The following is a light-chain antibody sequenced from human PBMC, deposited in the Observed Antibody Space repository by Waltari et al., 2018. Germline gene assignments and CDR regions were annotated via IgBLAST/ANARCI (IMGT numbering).Light chain of an antibody. CDR1: SSATGSNT. CDR2: NNY. Sequence: QSVLTQPPSASGTPGQRVTISRSGRSSATGSNTLNWYQHLPGTAPRLLIYNNYYRPSWVPDRFSGSKSGTSASLAISGLQSEDEAVFYCATWDDSLKGFVFGSGTKVTVL. CDR3: ATWDDSLKGFV. V-gene: IGLV1-44*01. J-gene: IGLJ1*01.